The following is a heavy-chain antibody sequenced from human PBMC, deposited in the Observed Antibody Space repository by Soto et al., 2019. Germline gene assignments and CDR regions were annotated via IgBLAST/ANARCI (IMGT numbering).Heavy chain of an antibody. D-gene: IGHD1-26*01. Sequence: GGSLRLSCAASGFAFSSFSMNWVRQAPGKGLEWVSYISSSSSAIYYADSAKGRFTISRVNAKNSLYLQMSSLRAEDTAMYYRARASYTTRPFDYWGQGTLVTVSS. CDR2: ISSSSSAI. CDR3: ARASYTTRPFDY. CDR1: GFAFSSFS. V-gene: IGHV3-48*01. J-gene: IGHJ4*02.